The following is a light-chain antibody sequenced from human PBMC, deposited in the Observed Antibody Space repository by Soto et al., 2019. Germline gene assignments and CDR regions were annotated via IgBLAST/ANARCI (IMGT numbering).Light chain of an antibody. J-gene: IGKJ1*01. V-gene: IGKV1-5*03. CDR1: QTISSW. Sequence: DIQMTQSPSTLSGSVGDRVTITCRASQTISSWLAWYQQKPGKAPKLLIYKASTLKSGVPSRFSGSGSGTDFTLTISCLQSEDFAVYYCQQYNNWWTFGQGTKVDIK. CDR3: QQYNNWWT. CDR2: KAS.